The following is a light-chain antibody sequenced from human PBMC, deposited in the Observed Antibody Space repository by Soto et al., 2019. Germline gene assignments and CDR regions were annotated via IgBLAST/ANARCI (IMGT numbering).Light chain of an antibody. J-gene: IGKJ4*01. Sequence: EIVLTQSPATLSLSPGERANLSCRASQSVSSYLAWYQQKPGQAPRLLIYDASNRATGIPARFSGSGSGTDFTLTISSLEPEDFAVYYCQQRSNWVLTFGGGTKVEIK. V-gene: IGKV3-11*01. CDR3: QQRSNWVLT. CDR2: DAS. CDR1: QSVSSY.